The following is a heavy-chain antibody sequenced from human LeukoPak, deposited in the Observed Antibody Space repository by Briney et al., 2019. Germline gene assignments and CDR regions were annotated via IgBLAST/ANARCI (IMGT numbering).Heavy chain of an antibody. CDR3: ARLEIHGSGRGRYNNDY. J-gene: IGHJ4*02. Sequence: GGSLRLSCAASGFAFSGYWMSWVRQAPGKGLEWVANINQGESEKYYVDSVKGRFTISRDNAKNSLSLQMNSLRAEDTAVYYCARLEIHGSGRGRYNNDYWGQGTLVTVSS. V-gene: IGHV3-7*01. D-gene: IGHD6-19*01. CDR1: GFAFSGYW. CDR2: INQGESEK.